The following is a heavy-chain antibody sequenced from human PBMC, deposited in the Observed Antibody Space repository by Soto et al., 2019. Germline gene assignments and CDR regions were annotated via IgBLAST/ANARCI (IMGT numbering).Heavy chain of an antibody. V-gene: IGHV3-21*01. CDR2: ISSSSSYI. J-gene: IGHJ4*02. CDR3: ARVHYYDSSAYYL. D-gene: IGHD3-22*01. Sequence: EVQLVESGGGLVKPGGSLRLSCAASGFTFSSYNMNWVRQAPGKGLEWVSSISSSSSYIYYADSVKGRFTISRDNAKNSLYLQMSSLRAEETAVYYCARVHYYDSSAYYLWGQGTLVTVSS. CDR1: GFTFSSYN.